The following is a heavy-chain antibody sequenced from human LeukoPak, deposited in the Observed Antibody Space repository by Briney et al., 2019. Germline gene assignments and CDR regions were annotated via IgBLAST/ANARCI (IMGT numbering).Heavy chain of an antibody. CDR1: GFTVSRNY. CDR3: AVHGYSSGWCYFDY. D-gene: IGHD6-19*01. CDR2: IYSGGST. V-gene: IGHV3-66*01. J-gene: IGHJ4*02. Sequence: GGSLRLSCAASGFTVSRNYMSWVRQAPGKXLEWVSVIYSGGSTYYADSVKGRFTISRDNSKNTLYLQMNSLRAEDTAVYYCAVHGYSSGWCYFDYWGQGTLVTVSS.